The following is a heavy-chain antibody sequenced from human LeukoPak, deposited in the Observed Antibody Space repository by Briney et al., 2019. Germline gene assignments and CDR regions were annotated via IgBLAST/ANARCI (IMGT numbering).Heavy chain of an antibody. CDR3: ARDAGSGSYLAWFDP. Sequence: ASVKVSCKASGYTFTGYYMHWVRQAPGQGLEWMGWINPNSGGTNYAQKFQGRVTMTRDTSISTAYMELSRLRSDDTAVYYCARDAGSGSYLAWFDPWGQGTLVTVSS. J-gene: IGHJ5*02. CDR1: GYTFTGYY. CDR2: INPNSGGT. V-gene: IGHV1-2*02. D-gene: IGHD1-26*01.